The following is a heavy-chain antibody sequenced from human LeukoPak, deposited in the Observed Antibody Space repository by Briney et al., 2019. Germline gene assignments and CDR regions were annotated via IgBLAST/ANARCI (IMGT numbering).Heavy chain of an antibody. CDR3: ARAVSFDP. CDR1: GFTFKSYD. Sequence: GGSLRLSCAASGFTFKSYDMHWVRQAPGKGLEWVAVISYDGSNKYYADSVKGRFTISRDSSKNTLYPQMNSLRAEDTAVYYCARAVSFDPWGQGTLVTVSS. V-gene: IGHV3-33*05. CDR2: ISYDGSNK. D-gene: IGHD6-19*01. J-gene: IGHJ5*02.